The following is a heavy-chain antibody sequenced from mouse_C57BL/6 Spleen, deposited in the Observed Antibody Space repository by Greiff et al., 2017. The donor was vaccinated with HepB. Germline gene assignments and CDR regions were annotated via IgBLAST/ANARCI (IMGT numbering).Heavy chain of an antibody. V-gene: IGHV5-4*01. J-gene: IGHJ1*03. D-gene: IGHD2-4*01. CDR3: ARFPYDYDGYWYFDV. CDR2: ISDGGSYT. CDR1: GFTFSSYA. Sequence: EVQGVESGGGLVKPGGSLKLSCAASGFTFSSYAMSWVRQTPEKRLEWVATISDGGSYTYYPDNVKGRSTISIDNAKNNLYLQMSHLKSEDTAMYYCARFPYDYDGYWYFDVWGTGTTVTVSS.